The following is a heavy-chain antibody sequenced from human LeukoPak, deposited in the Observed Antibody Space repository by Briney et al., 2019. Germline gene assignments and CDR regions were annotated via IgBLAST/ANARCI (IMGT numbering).Heavy chain of an antibody. CDR3: ARDRDYPAFDI. D-gene: IGHD4-17*01. V-gene: IGHV3-9*01. CDR2: ISWNSGSI. J-gene: IGHJ3*02. CDR1: GFTFDDYA. Sequence: GRSLRLSCAASGFTFDDYAMHWVRQAPGKGLEWVSGISWNSGSIGYADSVKGRFTISRDNAKNTLYLQMNSLRAEDTAVYYCARDRDYPAFDIWGQGTMVTVSS.